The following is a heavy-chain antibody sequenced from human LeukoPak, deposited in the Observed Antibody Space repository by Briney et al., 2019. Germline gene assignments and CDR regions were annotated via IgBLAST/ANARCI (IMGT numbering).Heavy chain of an antibody. D-gene: IGHD6-13*01. Sequence: PSQTLPLTCTVSGGSISSGDYCYSWIRQPPGKGLEWIGYIYYSGGTYYNPSLKSRVTISIDTSKNQFSLKLSSVTAADTAVYYCASHLLLAAASAFDIWGQGTMVTVSS. V-gene: IGHV4-30-4*01. CDR3: ASHLLLAAASAFDI. J-gene: IGHJ3*02. CDR1: GGSISSGDYC. CDR2: IYYSGGT.